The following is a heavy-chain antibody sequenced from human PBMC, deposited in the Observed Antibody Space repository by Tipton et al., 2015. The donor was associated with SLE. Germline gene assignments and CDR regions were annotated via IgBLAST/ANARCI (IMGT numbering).Heavy chain of an antibody. CDR1: GFTFSSYA. CDR2: ISSNGGST. V-gene: IGHV3-64*01. D-gene: IGHD1-1*01. J-gene: IGHJ6*02. Sequence: SLRLSCAASGFTFSSYAMHWVRQAPGKGLEYVSAISSNGGSTYYANSVKGRFTISRDNSKNTLYLQMGSLRAEDMAVYYCARELERPYYYYGMDVWGQGTTVTVSS. CDR3: ARELERPYYYYGMDV.